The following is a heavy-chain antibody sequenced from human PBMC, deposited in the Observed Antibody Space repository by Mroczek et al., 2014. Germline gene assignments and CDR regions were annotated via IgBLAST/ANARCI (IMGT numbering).Heavy chain of an antibody. Sequence: EVQLVESGGGLVQPGRSLRLSCAASGFTFDDYAMHWVRQAPGKGLEWVSGISWNSGSIGYADSVKGRFTISRDNAKNSLYLQMNSLRAEDTALYYCAKWYSSSSDKGGHFDYWGQGTLVTVSS. CDR2: ISWNSGSI. D-gene: IGHD6-6*01. V-gene: IGHV3-9*01. CDR1: GFTFDDYA. CDR3: AKWYSSSSDKGGHFDY. J-gene: IGHJ4*02.